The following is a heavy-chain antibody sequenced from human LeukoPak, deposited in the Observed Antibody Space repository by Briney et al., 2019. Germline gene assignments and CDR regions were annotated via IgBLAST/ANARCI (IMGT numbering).Heavy chain of an antibody. Sequence: GESLKISCKGSGYSFTSYWIGWVRQMPGKGLEWMGIISRHSPSFQGQVTISADKSISTAYLQWSSLKASDTAMYYCARLDGDYGDYWGQGTLVTVSS. D-gene: IGHD4-17*01. CDR2: IS. CDR1: GYSFTSYW. J-gene: IGHJ4*02. V-gene: IGHV5-51*01. CDR3: ARLDGDYGDY.